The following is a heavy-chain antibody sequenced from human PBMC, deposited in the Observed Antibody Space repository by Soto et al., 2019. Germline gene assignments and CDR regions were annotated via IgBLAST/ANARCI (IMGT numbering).Heavy chain of an antibody. D-gene: IGHD6-6*01. Sequence: PGGSLRLSCAASGFTFSSYGMHWVRQAPGKGLEWVAVIWYDGSNKYYADSVKGRFTISRDNSKNTLYLQMNSLRAEDTAVYYCARDSVYSSSSPFDPWGQGTLVTVSS. CDR2: IWYDGSNK. CDR1: GFTFSSYG. J-gene: IGHJ5*02. CDR3: ARDSVYSSSSPFDP. V-gene: IGHV3-33*01.